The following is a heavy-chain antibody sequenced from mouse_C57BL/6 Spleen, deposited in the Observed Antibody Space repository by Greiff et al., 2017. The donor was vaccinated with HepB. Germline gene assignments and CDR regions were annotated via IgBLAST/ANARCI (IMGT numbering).Heavy chain of an antibody. Sequence: EVQLQQSGPELVKPGASVKISCKASGYSFTGYYMNWVKQSPEKSLEWIGEINPSTGGTTYNQKFKAKATLTVDKSSSTAYMQLKSLTSEDSAGYYSARSGHYDYWGQSTTLTVSS. J-gene: IGHJ2*01. CDR2: INPSTGGT. V-gene: IGHV1-42*01. CDR1: GYSFTGYY. D-gene: IGHD1-2*01. CDR3: ARSGHYDY.